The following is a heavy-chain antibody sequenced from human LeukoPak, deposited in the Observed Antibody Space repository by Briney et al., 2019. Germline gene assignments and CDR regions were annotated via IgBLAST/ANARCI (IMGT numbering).Heavy chain of an antibody. D-gene: IGHD2-2*01. Sequence: PGRSLRLSFAASALTFSTYEMKCGRQAPGKWREWGSYISGSGSNIYYRASVKGRITISRDNAKNSLYLKMNSLRAEETAVYYCARTGYCSSTSWYADAFDIWGQGTMVTVSS. J-gene: IGHJ3*02. V-gene: IGHV3-48*03. CDR3: ARTGYCSSTSWYADAFDI. CDR2: ISGSGSNI. CDR1: ALTFSTYE.